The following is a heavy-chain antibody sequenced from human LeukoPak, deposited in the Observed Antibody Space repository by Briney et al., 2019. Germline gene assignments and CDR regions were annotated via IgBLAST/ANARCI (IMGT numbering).Heavy chain of an antibody. J-gene: IGHJ5*02. Sequence: GSSVKVSCKASGGTFSSYAISWVRQAPGQGLEWMGWINPNSGGTNYAQKFQGRVTMTRDTSISTAYMELSRLRSDDTAVYYCARVRGSARIAVAGSSNWFDPWGQGTLVTVSS. V-gene: IGHV1-2*02. CDR3: ARVRGSARIAVAGSSNWFDP. CDR2: INPNSGGT. D-gene: IGHD6-19*01. CDR1: GGTFSSYA.